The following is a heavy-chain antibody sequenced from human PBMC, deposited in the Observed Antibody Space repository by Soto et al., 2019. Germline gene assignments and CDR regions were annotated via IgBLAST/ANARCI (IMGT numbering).Heavy chain of an antibody. Sequence: EVQLLESGGGLVQPGGSLRLSCAASGFTFSSYAMSWVRQAPGKGLEWVSAISGSGGSTYYADSVKGRFTISRDNSKNPLYLQMNSLRAEDTAVYYCAKTLGYCSGGSCYSDYYYYGMDVWGQGTTVTVSS. J-gene: IGHJ6*02. CDR2: ISGSGGST. D-gene: IGHD2-15*01. CDR3: AKTLGYCSGGSCYSDYYYYGMDV. V-gene: IGHV3-23*01. CDR1: GFTFSSYA.